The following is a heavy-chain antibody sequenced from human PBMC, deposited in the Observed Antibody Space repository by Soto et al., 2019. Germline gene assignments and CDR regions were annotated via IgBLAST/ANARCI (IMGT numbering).Heavy chain of an antibody. J-gene: IGHJ5*02. Sequence: SETLSLTCTVSGGSISSYYWSWIRQPPGKGLEWIGYIYYSGSTNYNPSLKSRVTISVDTSKNQFSLKLSSVTAADTAVYYCASGYCSGGSCYSDWFDPWGQGTLVTVSS. CDR2: IYYSGST. CDR3: ASGYCSGGSCYSDWFDP. D-gene: IGHD2-15*01. CDR1: GGSISSYY. V-gene: IGHV4-59*01.